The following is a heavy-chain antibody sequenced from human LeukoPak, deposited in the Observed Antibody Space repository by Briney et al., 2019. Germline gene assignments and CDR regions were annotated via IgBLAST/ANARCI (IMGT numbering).Heavy chain of an antibody. V-gene: IGHV4-34*01. D-gene: IGHD2-2*01. CDR3: ARGLIVVVPAAMVHYYMDV. Sequence: SETLSLTCAVYRGSFSGYYWSWIRQPPGKGLEWIGEINHSGSTNYNPSLKSRVTISVDTSKNQFSLKLSSVTAADTAVYYCARGLIVVVPAAMVHYYMDVWGKGTTVTVSS. CDR2: INHSGST. CDR1: RGSFSGYY. J-gene: IGHJ6*03.